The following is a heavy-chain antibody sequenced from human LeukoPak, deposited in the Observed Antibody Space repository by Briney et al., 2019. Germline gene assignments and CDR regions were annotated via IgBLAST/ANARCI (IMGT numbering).Heavy chain of an antibody. Sequence: GRSLRLSCAASGFTFSSYGMHWVRQAPGKGLEWVGVITYDGSNKYYADSVKGRVTISRDNSKNTLYLQMNTLRAEDTAVYYCAKAAVAGVLYHWFDPWGQGALVTLSS. CDR3: AKAAVAGVLYHWFDP. CDR2: ITYDGSNK. J-gene: IGHJ5*02. D-gene: IGHD6-19*01. CDR1: GFTFSSYG. V-gene: IGHV3-30*18.